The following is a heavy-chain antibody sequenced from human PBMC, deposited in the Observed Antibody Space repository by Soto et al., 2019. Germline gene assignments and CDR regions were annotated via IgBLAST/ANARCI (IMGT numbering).Heavy chain of an antibody. CDR3: ARDRGYDAHDYYYNAMDV. Sequence: PVGSLRLWCGSSGFNFRGYSRNWVRQDPGNGLEWVSAIRGFSPYTFYADSLKGRFTISRDNAKNSLYLQMNSLRAEDTAVYYCARDRGYDAHDYYYNAMDVWGQGTKVTVSS. J-gene: IGHJ6*02. CDR1: GFNFRGYS. V-gene: IGHV3-21*01. CDR2: IRGFSPYT. D-gene: IGHD2-15*01.